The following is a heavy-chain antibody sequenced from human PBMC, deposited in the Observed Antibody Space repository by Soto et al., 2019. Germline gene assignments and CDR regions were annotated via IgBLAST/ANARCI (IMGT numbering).Heavy chain of an antibody. Sequence: GASVKVSCKASGYTFTGYYMHWVRQAPGQGLEWMGWINPNNGDTKYAQRFQGRVTVTRDTSSNTIYMELRRLTSEDTAVYYCAREEKNGFDSWGQGTLVTVSS. CDR3: AREEKNGFDS. J-gene: IGHJ5*01. V-gene: IGHV1-2*02. CDR1: GYTFTGYY. CDR2: INPNNGDT.